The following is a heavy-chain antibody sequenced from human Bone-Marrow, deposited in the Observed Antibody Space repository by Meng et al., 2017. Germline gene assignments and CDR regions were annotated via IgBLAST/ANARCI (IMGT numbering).Heavy chain of an antibody. Sequence: ASVKVSCMASGYTFTSYAMNWVRQAPGQGLEWMGWINTNTGNPTYAQGFTGRFVFSLDTSVSTAYLQISSLKAEDTAVYYCARDPGRYSSSIFNRFLKANWFDPWGQGTLVTVSS. V-gene: IGHV7-4-1*02. CDR2: INTNTGNP. CDR1: GYTFTSYA. CDR3: ARDPGRYSSSIFNRFLKANWFDP. J-gene: IGHJ5*02. D-gene: IGHD6-6*01.